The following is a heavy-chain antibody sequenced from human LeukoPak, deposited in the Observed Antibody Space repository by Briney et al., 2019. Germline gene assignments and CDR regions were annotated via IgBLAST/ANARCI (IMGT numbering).Heavy chain of an antibody. V-gene: IGHV4-34*01. CDR3: ARLGPYYDYVWGSYRMPYYFDY. D-gene: IGHD3-16*02. CDR2: INHSGST. Sequence: SETLSLTRAAYGVSFSGYYWSWIRQPPGKGLEWIGEINHSGSTNYNPSLKSRVTISVDTSKNQFSLKLSSVTAADTAVYYCARLGPYYDYVWGSYRMPYYFDYWGQGTLVTVSS. CDR1: GVSFSGYY. J-gene: IGHJ4*02.